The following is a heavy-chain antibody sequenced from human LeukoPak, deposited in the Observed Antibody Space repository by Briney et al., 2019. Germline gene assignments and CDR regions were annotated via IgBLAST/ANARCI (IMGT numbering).Heavy chain of an antibody. CDR3: ARDLVFSSSSPTDY. CDR2: FYHSGGT. CDR1: GYSINNSHY. D-gene: IGHD6-6*01. J-gene: IGHJ4*02. Sequence: SETLSLTCTVFGYSINNSHYWGWIRQPPGKGLEWIGNFYHSGGTYYNPSLESRVTILLDTSKNQFSLKLSSVSAADTAVYYCARDLVFSSSSPTDYWGQGILVTVSS. V-gene: IGHV4-38-2*02.